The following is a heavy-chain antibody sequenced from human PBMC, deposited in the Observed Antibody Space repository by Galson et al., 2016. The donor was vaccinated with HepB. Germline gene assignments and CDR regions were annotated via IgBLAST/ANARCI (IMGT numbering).Heavy chain of an antibody. J-gene: IGHJ4*02. Sequence: SVKVSCKASGYTFPIYGITWVRQAPGQGLEWMGGISANNANTDYAPKFQGRVTLTTDTSTNTAYMELKSLTSDDTAVYYCAREQGPLDYWGQGTLVTVSS. CDR3: AREQGPLDY. CDR1: GYTFPIYG. V-gene: IGHV1-18*04. CDR2: ISANNANT.